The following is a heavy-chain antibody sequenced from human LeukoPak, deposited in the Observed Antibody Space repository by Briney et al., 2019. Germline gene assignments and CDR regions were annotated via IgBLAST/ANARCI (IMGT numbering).Heavy chain of an antibody. D-gene: IGHD3-3*01. V-gene: IGHV3-53*01. CDR3: ARHNDFWSGYDC. CDR1: GFTVSSNY. Sequence: PGASLRLSCAASGFTVSSNYMSWVRQAPGKGLEWVSVIYSGGSTYYAASVKGRLTISRDNSKTTLYLQMNSLRAEDTAVYYCARHNDFWSGYDCWGEGALVTVSS. J-gene: IGHJ4*02. CDR2: IYSGGST.